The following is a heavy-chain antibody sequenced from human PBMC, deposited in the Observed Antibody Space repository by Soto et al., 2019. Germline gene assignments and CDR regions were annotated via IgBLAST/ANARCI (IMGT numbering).Heavy chain of an antibody. V-gene: IGHV1-69*01. J-gene: IGHJ6*02. D-gene: IGHD3-10*01. CDR2: IMPTVDSA. Sequence: QVQLVQSGAEVKNPGSSVKVSCKASGGTLSDYSVSWVRQARGQGLEWMGGIMPTVDSANYAQKFQGRLTIPGDESPSTANMELSSLTSDDTAIYYCAVAAVREIMTEQSSGMAVWGQGTTVTVSS. CDR1: GGTLSDYS. CDR3: AVAAVREIMTEQSSGMAV.